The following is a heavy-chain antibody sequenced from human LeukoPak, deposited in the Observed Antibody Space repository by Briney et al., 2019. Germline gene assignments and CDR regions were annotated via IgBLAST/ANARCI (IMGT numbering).Heavy chain of an antibody. CDR1: GFTVSSNY. Sequence: GGSLRLSCAASGFTVSSNYMSWVRQAPGKGLEWVSVIYSDGSTYYADSVKGRFTISRDNSKNTLYLQMNSLRAEDTAVYYCARSGSVRIAANWGQGTLVTVSS. J-gene: IGHJ4*02. V-gene: IGHV3-53*01. D-gene: IGHD6-13*01. CDR2: IYSDGST. CDR3: ARSGSVRIAAN.